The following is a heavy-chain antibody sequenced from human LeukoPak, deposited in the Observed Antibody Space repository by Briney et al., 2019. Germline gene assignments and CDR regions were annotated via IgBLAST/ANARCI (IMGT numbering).Heavy chain of an antibody. CDR2: IGSSSSTI. CDR1: GFTFSSYS. CDR3: ARVFRDYDGERYFDY. Sequence: GGSLRLSCAASGFTFSSYSMNWVRQAPGQGLEWVSYIGSSSSTIYYADSVKGRFTISSDNAKNSLYLQMNSLRDEDTAVYYCARVFRDYDGERYFDYWGQGTLVTVSS. V-gene: IGHV3-48*02. J-gene: IGHJ4*02. D-gene: IGHD4-17*01.